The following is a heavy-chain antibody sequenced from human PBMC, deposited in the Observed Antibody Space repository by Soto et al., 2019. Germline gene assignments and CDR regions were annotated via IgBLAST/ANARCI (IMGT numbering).Heavy chain of an antibody. V-gene: IGHV1-3*01. CDR3: VRSSIEPRVFMHPFDY. J-gene: IGHJ4*02. Sequence: ASMKVSCKASGYTFTSYAMHWVRQAPGQRLEWMGWINAGNGNTKYSQKFQGRVTITRDTSASTAYMELSSLRSEDTAVYYCVRSSIEPRVFMHPFDYWGQGTLVTVSS. CDR1: GYTFTSYA. D-gene: IGHD6-6*01. CDR2: INAGNGNT.